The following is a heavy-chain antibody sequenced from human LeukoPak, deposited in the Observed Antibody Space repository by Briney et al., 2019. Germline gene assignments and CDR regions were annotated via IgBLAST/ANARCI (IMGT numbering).Heavy chain of an antibody. D-gene: IGHD3-22*01. J-gene: IGHJ4*02. V-gene: IGHV3-53*01. CDR1: GFTVSSNY. CDR2: IYSGGST. CDR3: ARGDSSGPGVVDY. Sequence: GGSLRLSCAASGFTVSSNYMSWVRQAPGKGLEWVSVIYSGGSTYYADSVKGRFTISRDNSKNTLYLQMNSLRAEDTAVYYCARGDSSGPGVVDYWGQGTLVTVSS.